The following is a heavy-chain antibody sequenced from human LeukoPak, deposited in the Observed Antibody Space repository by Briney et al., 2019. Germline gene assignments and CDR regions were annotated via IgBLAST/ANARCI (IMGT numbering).Heavy chain of an antibody. CDR3: ARDREYCSSTSCSHDMDV. CDR1: GGTFSSYT. D-gene: IGHD2-2*01. V-gene: IGHV1-69*04. CDR2: IIPILGIA. J-gene: IGHJ6*02. Sequence: SVKVSCKASGGTFSSYTISWVRQAPGQGLEWMGRIIPILGIANYAQKFQGRVTITADKSTSTAYMELSSLRSEDTAVYYCARDREYCSSTSCSHDMDVWGQGTTVTVSS.